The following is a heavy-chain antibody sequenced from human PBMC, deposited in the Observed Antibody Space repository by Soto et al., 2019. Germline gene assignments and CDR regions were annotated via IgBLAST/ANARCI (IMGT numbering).Heavy chain of an antibody. CDR3: ARGKLSDYVWGSYRYHFDY. V-gene: IGHV4-34*01. Sequence: PSETLSLTCAVYGGSFSGYYWRWIRKPPGKGLEWIGEINHSGSTNYNPSLKSRVTISVDTSKNQFSLKLSSVTAADTAVYYCARGKLSDYVWGSYRYHFDYWGQGTVVKVSS. D-gene: IGHD3-16*02. CDR1: GGSFSGYY. J-gene: IGHJ4*02. CDR2: INHSGST.